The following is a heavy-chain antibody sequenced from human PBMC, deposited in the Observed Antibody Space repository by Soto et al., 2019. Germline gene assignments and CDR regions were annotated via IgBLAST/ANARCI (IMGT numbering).Heavy chain of an antibody. CDR1: GFAFNIYG. V-gene: IGHV3-30*18. J-gene: IGHJ4*02. CDR3: ANDQASGKGYFES. CDR2: ISYDGSNQ. Sequence: GGSLRRSCSASGFAFNIYGMHWVRQAPDKGLGWVALISYDGSNQYYADSVKGRFTISRDNSKNTLFLQMNSLRDDDPAVYYCANDQASGKGYFESWGQETLVSVSS.